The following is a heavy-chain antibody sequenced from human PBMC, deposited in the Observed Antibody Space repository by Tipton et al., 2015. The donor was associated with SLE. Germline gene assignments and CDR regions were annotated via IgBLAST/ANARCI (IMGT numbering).Heavy chain of an antibody. CDR2: IYFSGTT. V-gene: IGHV4-39*07. Sequence: TLSLTCTVSGGSISSGSHYWGWIRQSPGKGLEWIGNIYFSGTTYYNPSLKSRVTISVDTSKNHFSLKLSSVTAADAAVYYCARSPAGVVISYFDYWGQGTLGTVSS. CDR1: GGSISSGSHY. J-gene: IGHJ4*02. D-gene: IGHD3-3*01. CDR3: ARSPAGVVISYFDY.